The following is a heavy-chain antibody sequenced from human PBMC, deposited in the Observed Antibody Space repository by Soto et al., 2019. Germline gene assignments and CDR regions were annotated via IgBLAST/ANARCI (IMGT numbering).Heavy chain of an antibody. D-gene: IGHD3-3*01. J-gene: IGHJ6*02. Sequence: QVQLVQSGAEVQKPGSSVKVSCKASGGTFSSYAISWVRQAPGQGLEWMGGIIPIFGTANYAQKFQGRVTITADESTSTAYMELSSLRSEDTAVYYCARKVRFLEWSAVGFYGMDVWGQGTTVTVSS. CDR2: IIPIFGTA. CDR1: GGTFSSYA. CDR3: ARKVRFLEWSAVGFYGMDV. V-gene: IGHV1-69*01.